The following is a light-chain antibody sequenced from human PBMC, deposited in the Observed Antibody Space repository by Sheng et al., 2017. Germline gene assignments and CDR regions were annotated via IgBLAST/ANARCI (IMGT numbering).Light chain of an antibody. Sequence: ENVLTQSPGTLSLSPGQRATLSCRARQSVASDYLAWYQQKPGQAPRLLIYDASNRATGIPARFSGSGSGTDFTLTISSLEPEDFAVYYCQQRSNWPLYTFGQGTKLEIK. CDR2: DAS. CDR3: QQRSNWPLYT. J-gene: IGKJ2*01. V-gene: IGKV3-11*01. CDR1: QSVASDY.